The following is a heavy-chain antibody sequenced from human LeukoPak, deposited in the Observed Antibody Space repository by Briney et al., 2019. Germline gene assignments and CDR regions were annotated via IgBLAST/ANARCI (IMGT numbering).Heavy chain of an antibody. CDR2: IYYSGST. D-gene: IGHD3-16*01. CDR1: GGSISSYY. Sequence: SETLSLTCTVSGGSISSYYWSWIRQTPGKGLEWIGYIYYSGSTNYSPSLQNRVTISVDTSKNQFSLKLSSVTAADTAVYYCAREIWDSSHYWGPGTLVTVSS. J-gene: IGHJ4*02. V-gene: IGHV4-59*01. CDR3: AREIWDSSHY.